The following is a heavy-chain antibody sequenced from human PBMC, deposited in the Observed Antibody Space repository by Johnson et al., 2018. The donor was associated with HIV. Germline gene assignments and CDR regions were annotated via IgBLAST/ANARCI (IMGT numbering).Heavy chain of an antibody. Sequence: VQLVESGGGVVQPGGSLRLSCAASGFTFSSYWMSWVRQAPGKGLEWVANIKQDGSEKYYVDSVKGRFTISRDNAKNSLYLQMNSLRAEDTAVYYCAKCVYSSSSWMLFDIWGQGTMVTVS. CDR1: GFTFSSYW. J-gene: IGHJ3*02. V-gene: IGHV3-7*01. D-gene: IGHD6-6*01. CDR2: IKQDGSEK. CDR3: AKCVYSSSSWMLFDI.